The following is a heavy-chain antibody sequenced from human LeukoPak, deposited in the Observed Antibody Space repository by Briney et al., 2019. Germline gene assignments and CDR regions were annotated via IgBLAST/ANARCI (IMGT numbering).Heavy chain of an antibody. Sequence: ASVKVSCKASGYTFTSYGISWVRQATGQGLEWMGWMNPNSGNTGYAQKFQGRVTMTRNTSISTAYMELSSLRSEDTAVYYCARTKYYYDSSGYYRYFQHWGQGTLVTVSS. V-gene: IGHV1-8*02. J-gene: IGHJ1*01. D-gene: IGHD3-22*01. CDR3: ARTKYYYDSSGYYRYFQH. CDR2: MNPNSGNT. CDR1: GYTFTSYG.